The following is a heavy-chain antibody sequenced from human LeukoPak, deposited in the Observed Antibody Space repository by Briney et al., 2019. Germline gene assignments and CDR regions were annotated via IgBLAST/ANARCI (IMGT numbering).Heavy chain of an antibody. Sequence: GPLRLSCAASGFTFSTYGMNWVRQAPGKGLEWVSYTSSSSSPIYYADSVKGRFTISRVNAKNSLYLQMNSLRAEDTAVYYCAREPGMVRGVIIFDYWGQGALVTVSS. CDR1: GFTFSTYG. V-gene: IGHV3-48*04. D-gene: IGHD3-10*01. J-gene: IGHJ4*02. CDR2: TSSSSSPI. CDR3: AREPGMVRGVIIFDY.